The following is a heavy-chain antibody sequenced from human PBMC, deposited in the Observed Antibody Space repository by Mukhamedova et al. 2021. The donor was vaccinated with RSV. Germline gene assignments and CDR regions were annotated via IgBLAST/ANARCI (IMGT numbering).Heavy chain of an antibody. Sequence: GKGLEWVSFITSGSDFIYYTDSVKGRFTISRDNAKKSLYLQMNSLRVEDTAVYYCVRDDHSIYARADYLGQGTMVTVSS. D-gene: IGHD4-11*01. J-gene: IGHJ4*02. CDR2: ITSGSDFI. CDR3: VRDDHSIYARADY. V-gene: IGHV3-21*01.